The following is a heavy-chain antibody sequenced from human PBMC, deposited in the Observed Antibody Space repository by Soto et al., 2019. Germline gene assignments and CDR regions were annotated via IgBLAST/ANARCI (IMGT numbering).Heavy chain of an antibody. D-gene: IGHD6-13*01. CDR1: GYTFTSYG. J-gene: IGHJ6*02. CDR3: AIGVGSSWGKRLYYYGMDV. V-gene: IGHV1-18*04. Sequence: QVQLVQSGAEVKKPGASVKVSCKASGYTFTSYGISWVRQAPGQELEWMGWISAYNGNTNYAQKLQGRVTMTTDSYTSTGYMEVRSRRSDYTAVYYCAIGVGSSWGKRLYYYGMDVWGQGTTVTVSS. CDR2: ISAYNGNT.